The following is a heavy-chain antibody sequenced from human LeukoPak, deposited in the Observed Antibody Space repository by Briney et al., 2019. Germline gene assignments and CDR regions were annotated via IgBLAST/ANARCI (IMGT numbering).Heavy chain of an antibody. D-gene: IGHD3-22*01. Sequence: SEPLSLTCTVSGGSISSYYWSWIRQPAGKGLEWIGRIYTSGSTNYNPSLKSRVTMSVDTSKNQFSLKLSSVTAADTAVYYCARSDSSGYYNWFDPWGQGTLVPVSS. CDR3: ARSDSSGYYNWFDP. J-gene: IGHJ5*02. CDR2: IYTSGST. V-gene: IGHV4-4*07. CDR1: GGSISSYY.